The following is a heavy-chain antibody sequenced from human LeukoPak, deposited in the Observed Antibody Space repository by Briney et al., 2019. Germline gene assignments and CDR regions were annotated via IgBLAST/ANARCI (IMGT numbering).Heavy chain of an antibody. J-gene: IGHJ4*02. CDR3: AGAYCGGDCSIDY. Sequence: LSLTXXXSGGXXXSYYWSWIRQPPGKGLEWIGYIYYSGSTNYNPSLKSRVTISVDTSKNQFSLKLSSVTAADTAVYYCAGAYCGGDCSIDYWGQGTLVTVSS. V-gene: IGHV4-59*01. CDR1: GGXXXSYY. CDR2: IYYSGST. D-gene: IGHD2-21*02.